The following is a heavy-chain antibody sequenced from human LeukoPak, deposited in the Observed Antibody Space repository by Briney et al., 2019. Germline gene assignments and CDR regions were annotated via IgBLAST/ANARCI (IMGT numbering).Heavy chain of an antibody. CDR3: ARDRGYSTFDY. J-gene: IGHJ4*02. Sequence: QPGGSLRLSCAASAFTFSNYWMSWVRQAPGKGLEWVANIKEDGSEIKYMDSVKCRFTISRDNAKNSLYLQMNSLRVDDTAVYYCARDRGYSTFDYWGQGTLVTVSS. V-gene: IGHV3-7*01. CDR2: IKEDGSEI. D-gene: IGHD4-23*01. CDR1: AFTFSNYW.